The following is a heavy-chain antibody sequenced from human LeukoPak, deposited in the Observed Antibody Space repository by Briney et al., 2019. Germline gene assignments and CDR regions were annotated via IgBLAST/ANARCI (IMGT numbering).Heavy chain of an antibody. J-gene: IGHJ4*02. CDR2: IIQSVST. CDR3: ARHGREYQPLCLFCRYFDY. D-gene: IGHD2-2*01. V-gene: IGHV4-34*12. Sequence: SETLSLTCAVSGGSLSGYYWTWIRQPPGKGLGWIGEIIQSVSTNYNPSLKSRVTISVDTSKKQFSLKLSSVTAADTAVYYCARHGREYQPLCLFCRYFDYWGQGTLVTVSS. CDR1: GGSLSGYY.